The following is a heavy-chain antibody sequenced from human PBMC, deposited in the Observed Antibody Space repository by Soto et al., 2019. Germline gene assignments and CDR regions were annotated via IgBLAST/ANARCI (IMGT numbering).Heavy chain of an antibody. CDR1: GGSISSYY. D-gene: IGHD1-7*01. J-gene: IGHJ6*02. CDR2: LYYSGST. CDR3: ARFGTRGGTAHYYYYGMDV. V-gene: IGHV4-59*01. Sequence: QVQLQESGPGLVKPSETLSLTCTVSGGSISSYYWSWIRQPPGKGLEWIGYLYYSGSTNYNPSLKSRVTISVDTSKNQFSLKLSSVTAADTAVYYCARFGTRGGTAHYYYYGMDVWGQGTTVTVSS.